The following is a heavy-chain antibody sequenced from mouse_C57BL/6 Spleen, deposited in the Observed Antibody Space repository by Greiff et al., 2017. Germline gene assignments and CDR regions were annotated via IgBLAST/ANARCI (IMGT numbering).Heavy chain of an antibody. CDR3: ARGGNGGYYAMDY. V-gene: IGHV2-2*01. CDR2: IWSGGST. J-gene: IGHJ4*01. CDR1: GFSLTSYG. Sequence: VMLVESGPGLVQPSQSLSITCTVSGFSLTSYGVHWVRQSPGKGLEWLGVIWSGGSTDYNAAFISRLSISKDNSKSQVFFKMNSLQADDTAIYYCARGGNGGYYAMDYWGQGTSVTVSS.